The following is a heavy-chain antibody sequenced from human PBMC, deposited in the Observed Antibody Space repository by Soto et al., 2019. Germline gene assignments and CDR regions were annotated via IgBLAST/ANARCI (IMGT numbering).Heavy chain of an antibody. D-gene: IGHD3-10*01. V-gene: IGHV3-21*01. CDR1: GFTFSSYS. CDR2: ISSSSSYI. CDR3: ARIMVRGVEPT. J-gene: IGHJ5*02. Sequence: GGSLRLSCAASGFTFSSYSMNWVRQAPGKGLEWVSSISSSSSYIYYADSVKGRFTISRDNAKNSLYLQMNSLRAEDTAVYYCARIMVRGVEPTWGQGTLVTVSS.